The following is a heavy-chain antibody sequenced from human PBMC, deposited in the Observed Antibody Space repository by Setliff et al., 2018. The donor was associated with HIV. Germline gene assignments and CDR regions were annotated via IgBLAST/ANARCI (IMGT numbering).Heavy chain of an antibody. D-gene: IGHD2-2*01. CDR1: GYTFISYA. CDR3: ARVYCSTTSCNDEYFYDY. V-gene: IGHV1-3*01. Sequence: ASVKVSCKASGYTFISYAMHWVRQAPGQRLEWMGWINAGNGNTKYSQKFQGRVTLTRDTSTGTVYMQLSSLRSDDTAVYYCARVYCSTTSCNDEYFYDYWGQGTLVTVSS. J-gene: IGHJ4*01. CDR2: INAGNGNT.